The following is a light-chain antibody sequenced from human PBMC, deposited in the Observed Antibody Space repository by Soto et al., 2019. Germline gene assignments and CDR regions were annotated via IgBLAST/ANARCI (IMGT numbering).Light chain of an antibody. Sequence: EIVLTQSPGTLSLSPGERATLSCRASQSVSSSYLAWYQQKPGQAPRLLIYGASSRATGIPDRFSGSGSGTDFTLTISRLEPEDFAVYYCQTYGSSPSRTFGQGTKVEIK. V-gene: IGKV3-20*01. CDR1: QSVSSSY. J-gene: IGKJ1*01. CDR3: QTYGSSPSRT. CDR2: GAS.